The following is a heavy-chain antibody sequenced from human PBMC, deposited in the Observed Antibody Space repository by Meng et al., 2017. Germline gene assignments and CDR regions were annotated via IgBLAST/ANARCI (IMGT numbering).Heavy chain of an antibody. CDR3: ARDRVTGTTGYRWFDP. Sequence: GGSLRLSCTASGFTFGDYAMSWVRQAPGKGLEWVAVISYDGSNKYYADSVKGRFTISRDNSKNTLYLQMNSLRAEDTAVYYCARDRVTGTTGYRWFDPWGQGTLVTVSS. V-gene: IGHV3-30*01. CDR1: GFTFGDYA. D-gene: IGHD1-7*01. CDR2: ISYDGSNK. J-gene: IGHJ5*02.